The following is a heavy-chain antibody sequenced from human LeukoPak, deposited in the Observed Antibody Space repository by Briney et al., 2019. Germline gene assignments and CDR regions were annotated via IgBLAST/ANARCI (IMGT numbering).Heavy chain of an antibody. J-gene: IGHJ5*02. D-gene: IGHD4-23*01. Sequence: GGSLRLSCTASGFTFSDYWMTWVRQAPGKGPEWVANIKQDGSKRYYVDSVRGRFTISRDNAKNSLFLQMNSLRAEDTAIYYCAKDTHYGGNPHLTFDPWGQGTLVTVSS. V-gene: IGHV3-7*03. CDR2: IKQDGSKR. CDR1: GFTFSDYW. CDR3: AKDTHYGGNPHLTFDP.